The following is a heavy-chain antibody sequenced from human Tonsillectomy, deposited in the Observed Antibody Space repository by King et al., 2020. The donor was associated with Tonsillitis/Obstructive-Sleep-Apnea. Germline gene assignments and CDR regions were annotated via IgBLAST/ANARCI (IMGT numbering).Heavy chain of an antibody. CDR1: GFTFSSYD. J-gene: IGHJ4*02. CDR3: AKGVPANWGLEYFEY. CDR2: ISSSGAYT. V-gene: IGHV3-23*04. Sequence: VQLVESGGGLVQPGVSLRLSCAASGFTFSSYDMSWVRQAPGKGLEWVSVISSSGAYTYYADSVKGRFSISRDNSKNTVYLQMNSLRVEDTAEYYCAKGVPANWGLEYFEYWGQGSLVTVSS. D-gene: IGHD7-27*01.